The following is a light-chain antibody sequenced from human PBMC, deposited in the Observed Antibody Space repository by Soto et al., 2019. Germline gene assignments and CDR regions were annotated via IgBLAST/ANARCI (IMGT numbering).Light chain of an antibody. CDR2: YDS. V-gene: IGLV3-21*01. Sequence: SYELTQPPSVSVAPGKTASDACGGRNIGSKSVHWYQKKSGQAPVLVMYYDSDRPSGIPERFSGSNSGNTATLTISRVEAGDDADYYCQVWDISSGHVVFGGATNLTVL. CDR3: QVWDISSGHVV. J-gene: IGLJ3*02. CDR1: NIGSKS.